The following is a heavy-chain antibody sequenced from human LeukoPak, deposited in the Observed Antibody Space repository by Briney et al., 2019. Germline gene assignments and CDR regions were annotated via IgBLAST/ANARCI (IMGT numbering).Heavy chain of an antibody. Sequence: SETLSLTCAVSGGSISSGGYSWSWIRQPPGKGLEWIGYIYHSGSTYYNPSLKSRVTISVDRSKNQFSLKLSSVTAADTAVYYCARAGGDAARFDCWGQGTLVTVSS. V-gene: IGHV4-30-2*01. CDR1: GGSISSGGYS. CDR3: ARAGGDAARFDC. J-gene: IGHJ4*02. D-gene: IGHD2-21*01. CDR2: IYHSGST.